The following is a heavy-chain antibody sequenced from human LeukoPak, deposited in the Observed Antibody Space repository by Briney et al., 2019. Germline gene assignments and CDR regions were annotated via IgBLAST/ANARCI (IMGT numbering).Heavy chain of an antibody. CDR2: ISYVGSNK. CDR3: AKGREGGGYYYDSSGYTIPPGYFDY. CDR1: RFTFSSYG. Sequence: QPGGSLRLSCAASRFTFSSYGMHWVRQAPGKGLEWVAVISYVGSNKYYADSVKGRFTISRDNSKNTLYLQMNSLRAEDTAVYYCAKGREGGGYYYDSSGYTIPPGYFDYWGQGTLVTVSS. D-gene: IGHD3-22*01. J-gene: IGHJ4*02. V-gene: IGHV3-30*18.